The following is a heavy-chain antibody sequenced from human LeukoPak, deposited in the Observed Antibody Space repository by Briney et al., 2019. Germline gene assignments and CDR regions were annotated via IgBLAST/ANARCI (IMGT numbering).Heavy chain of an antibody. CDR1: GGSISSHY. V-gene: IGHV4-59*11. D-gene: IGHD6-6*01. J-gene: IGHJ5*02. CDR3: ARGSIAARLNWFDP. CDR2: IYYSGST. Sequence: VKPSETLSLTCTVSGGSISSHYWSWIRQPPGKGLEWIGYIYYSGSTNYNPSLKSRVTISVDTSKNQFSLKLSSVTAADTAVYYCARGSIAARLNWFDPWGQGTLVTVSS.